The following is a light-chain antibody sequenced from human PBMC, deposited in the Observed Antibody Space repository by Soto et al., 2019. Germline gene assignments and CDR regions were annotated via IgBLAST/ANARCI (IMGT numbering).Light chain of an antibody. J-gene: IGLJ1*01. Sequence: QSVLTQPASVSGSHGQSISITCTGTSSDVGGYNYVSWYQQHPGKAPKLMIYDVSNRPSGVSNRFSGSKSGNTASLTISGLQAEDEADYYCSSYRRSSTFEVFGTGTKVTVL. CDR2: DVS. CDR3: SSYRRSSTFEV. CDR1: SSDVGGYNY. V-gene: IGLV2-14*03.